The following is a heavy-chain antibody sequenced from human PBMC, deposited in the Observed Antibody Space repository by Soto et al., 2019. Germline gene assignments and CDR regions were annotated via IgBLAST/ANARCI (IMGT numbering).Heavy chain of an antibody. CDR3: ARESEDLTSNFDY. J-gene: IGHJ4*02. CDR2: ISSTTNYI. CDR1: RFTFTRYS. V-gene: IGHV3-21*06. Sequence: PGGSLRLSCAASRFTFTRYSMNWFRQAPGKGLEWVSSISSTTNYIYYGDSMKGRFTISRDNAKNSLYLEMNSLRAEDTAVYYCARESEDLTSNFDYWGQGTLVTVSS.